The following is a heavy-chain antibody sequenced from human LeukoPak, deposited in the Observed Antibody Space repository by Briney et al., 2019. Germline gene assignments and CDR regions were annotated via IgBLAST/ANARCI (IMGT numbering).Heavy chain of an antibody. CDR1: RFTFSSYA. D-gene: IGHD4-17*01. J-gene: IGHJ6*02. CDR3: AKHLGDHYFYGVDV. V-gene: IGHV3-23*01. CDR2: ISASGGST. Sequence: GGSLRLSCAASRFTFSSYAMSWVRQAPGKGLEWVSTISASGGSTDYADFVKGRFTISRDNSKSTLYVQMNSLRAEDTAEYYCAKHLGDHYFYGVDVWGQGTTVTVSS.